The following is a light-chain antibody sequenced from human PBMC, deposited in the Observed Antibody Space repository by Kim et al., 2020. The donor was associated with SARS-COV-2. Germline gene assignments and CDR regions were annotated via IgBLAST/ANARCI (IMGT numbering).Light chain of an antibody. CDR2: GAS. CDR3: QQYGSSVMYT. Sequence: DIVLTQSPGTLSLSPGDRASLSCRASQSLSSDYMAWYQQKPGQAPRLLIYGASNRATGIPDRFSGRGSGTDFTLTISRLEPEDFAVYYCQQYGSSVMYTFGQGTKVDIK. V-gene: IGKV3-20*01. CDR1: QSLSSDY. J-gene: IGKJ2*01.